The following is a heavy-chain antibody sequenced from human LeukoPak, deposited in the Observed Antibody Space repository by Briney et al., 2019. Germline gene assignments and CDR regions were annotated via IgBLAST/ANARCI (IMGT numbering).Heavy chain of an antibody. V-gene: IGHV4-39*01. CDR3: ARYLSRGFYF. Sequence: SETLSLTCTVSGGSISSGNYYWAWLRQPPGKGLEWIATINYSGNTYFNPSLKSRVTISVDTSKNQFSLKLTSVTAADTAVFYCARYLSRGFYFWGQGTLVTVSS. CDR1: GGSISSGNYY. CDR2: INYSGNT. J-gene: IGHJ5*01.